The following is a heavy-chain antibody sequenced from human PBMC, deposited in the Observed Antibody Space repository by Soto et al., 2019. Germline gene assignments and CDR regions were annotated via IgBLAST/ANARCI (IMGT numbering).Heavy chain of an antibody. V-gene: IGHV3-23*01. CDR2: ISGSGGST. Sequence: GGSLRLSCGASGFTFGGYAMSWVRQAPGKGLEWVSAISGSGGSTYYADSVKGRFTISRDNSKNTLYLQMNSLRAEDTAVYYCVLWPPYYFDYWGQGTLVSVSS. CDR1: GFTFGGYA. D-gene: IGHD3-10*01. J-gene: IGHJ4*02. CDR3: VLWPPYYFDY.